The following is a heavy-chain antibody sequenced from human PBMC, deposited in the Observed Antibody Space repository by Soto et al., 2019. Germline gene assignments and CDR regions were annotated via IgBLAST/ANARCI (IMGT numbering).Heavy chain of an antibody. D-gene: IGHD3-9*01. CDR2: IYYSGST. V-gene: IGHV4-59*08. Sequence: SETLSLTCTVSGGSISSYDWNWIRQPPGKGLEWIGYIYYSGSTYYNPSLKSRVTISVDTSKNQFSLKLSSVTAADTAVYYCARGHTYYDILTGYSPIGKFDYWGQGTLVTVSS. CDR1: GGSISSYD. CDR3: ARGHTYYDILTGYSPIGKFDY. J-gene: IGHJ4*02.